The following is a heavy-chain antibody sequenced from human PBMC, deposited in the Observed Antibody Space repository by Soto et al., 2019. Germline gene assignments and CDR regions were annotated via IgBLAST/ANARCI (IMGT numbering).Heavy chain of an antibody. V-gene: IGHV3-23*04. CDR3: ARPDGSTYDFRY. D-gene: IGHD3-10*01. Sequence: DVQLVESGGSLVQPGGSLRLSCAASGCTFNAYSLSWVRQAPGKGLEWVSAISTTGGSTYYTDSVKGRFAISRDNSQNTLYLQMNSLRADGTAVYYCARPDGSTYDFRYWGQGTLVTVSS. CDR1: GCTFNAYS. CDR2: ISTTGGST. J-gene: IGHJ4*02.